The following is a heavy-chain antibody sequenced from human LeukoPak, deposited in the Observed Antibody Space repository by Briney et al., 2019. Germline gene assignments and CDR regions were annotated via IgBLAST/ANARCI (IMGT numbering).Heavy chain of an antibody. CDR1: GGSISSYY. CDR2: IYYSGST. CDR3: ARGKELAAPIFDY. J-gene: IGHJ4*02. D-gene: IGHD1-26*01. Sequence: SETLTLTCTVSGGSISSYYWSWNRQPPGKGLEWIGYIYYSGSTNYNPSLKSRVTISVDASKNQFSLKLSSVTAADTAVYYCARGKELAAPIFDYWGQGTLVTVSS. V-gene: IGHV4-59*01.